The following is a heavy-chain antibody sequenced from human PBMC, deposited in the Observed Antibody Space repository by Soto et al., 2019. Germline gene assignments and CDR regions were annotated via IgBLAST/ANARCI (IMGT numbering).Heavy chain of an antibody. CDR3: ARGRGIMVYAFAPGYGMDV. J-gene: IGHJ6*02. V-gene: IGHV1-2*04. CDR2: INPNSGGT. CDR1: GYTFTGYY. Sequence: QVQLVQSGAEVKKPGASVKVSCKASGYTFTGYYMPWVRQAPGQGLEWMGWINPNSGGTNYAQKFQGWVTMTRDTSISTAYMELSRLRSDDTAVYYCARGRGIMVYAFAPGYGMDVWGQGTTVTVSS. D-gene: IGHD2-8*01.